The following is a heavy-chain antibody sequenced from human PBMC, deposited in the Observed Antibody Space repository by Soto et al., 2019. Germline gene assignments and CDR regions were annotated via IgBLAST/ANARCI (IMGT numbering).Heavy chain of an antibody. Sequence: QVQLQESGPGLVKPSGTLSLTCAVSGGSISSSNWWSWVRQPPGKGLEWIGEIYHSGSTNYNPSLKSRVTIPVDKSKNQFSLKLSSVTAADTAVYYCARFSGYYDSSGYPFYYYYYGMDVWGQGTTVTVSS. J-gene: IGHJ6*02. CDR2: IYHSGST. CDR1: GGSISSSNW. D-gene: IGHD3-22*01. V-gene: IGHV4-4*02. CDR3: ARFSGYYDSSGYPFYYYYYGMDV.